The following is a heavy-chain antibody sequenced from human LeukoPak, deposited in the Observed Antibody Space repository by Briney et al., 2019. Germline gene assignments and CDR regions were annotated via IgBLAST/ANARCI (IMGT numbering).Heavy chain of an antibody. CDR3: AREVVSGVAFDI. CDR1: GFTFSSYS. Sequence: GGSLRLSCAASGFTFSSYSMNWVRQAPGKGLEWVSSISSSSSYIYYADSVKGRFTISRDNAKNSLYLQMNSLRAEDTAVYYCAREVVSGVAFDIWGQGTMVTVSS. CDR2: ISSSSSYI. V-gene: IGHV3-21*01. D-gene: IGHD3-10*01. J-gene: IGHJ3*02.